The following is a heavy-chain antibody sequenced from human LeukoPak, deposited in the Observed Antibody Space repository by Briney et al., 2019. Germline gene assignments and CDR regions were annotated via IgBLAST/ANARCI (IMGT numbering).Heavy chain of an antibody. D-gene: IGHD3-3*01. J-gene: IGHJ6*02. CDR3: ARGYDPPPYYYYYGMDV. Sequence: ASVKVSCKASGDTFTGYYMHWVRQAPGQGLEWMGWINPNSGGTNYARKFQGRVTMTRDTSISTAYMELSRLRSDDTAVYYCARGYDPPPYYYYYGMDVWGQGTTVTVSS. CDR1: GDTFTGYY. CDR2: INPNSGGT. V-gene: IGHV1-2*02.